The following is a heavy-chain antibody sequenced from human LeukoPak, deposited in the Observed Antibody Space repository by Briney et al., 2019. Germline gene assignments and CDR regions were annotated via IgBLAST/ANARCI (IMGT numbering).Heavy chain of an antibody. CDR1: GFTFSSYS. CDR2: ISSSSSYI. V-gene: IGHV3-21*04. J-gene: IGHJ3*02. D-gene: IGHD2-15*01. CDR3: AGGSPFDI. Sequence: GALRLSCAAPGFTFSSYSMNWVRQAPGKGLEWVSSISSSSSYIYYADSVKGRFTISRDNAKNSLYLQMNSLRAEDTAVYYCAGGSPFDIWGQGTMVTVSS.